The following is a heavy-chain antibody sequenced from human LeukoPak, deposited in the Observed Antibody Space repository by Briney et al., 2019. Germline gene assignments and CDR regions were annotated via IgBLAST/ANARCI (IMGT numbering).Heavy chain of an antibody. CDR2: IKQDGSEK. J-gene: IGHJ4*02. Sequence: GGSLRLSCAASGFTFSSYWMSWVRQAPGKGLEWVANIKQDGSEKYYVDSVKGRFTISRDNAKNSLYLQMNSLRAEDTAVYYCAREYAAGPYDYWGQGTLVTVSP. D-gene: IGHD2-8*01. V-gene: IGHV3-7*01. CDR3: AREYAAGPYDY. CDR1: GFTFSSYW.